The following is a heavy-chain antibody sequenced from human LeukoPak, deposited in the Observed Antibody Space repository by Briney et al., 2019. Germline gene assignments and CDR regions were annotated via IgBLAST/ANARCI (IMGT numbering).Heavy chain of an antibody. J-gene: IGHJ4*02. Sequence: GGSLRLSCAASGFTFSSHAMSWVRQAPGKGLEWVSAISGSGGSTYYADSVKGRFTISRDNSKNTLYLQMNSLRAEDTAVYYCAKAVGQWLVEFDYWGQGTLVTVSS. CDR2: ISGSGGST. CDR3: AKAVGQWLVEFDY. CDR1: GFTFSSHA. V-gene: IGHV3-23*01. D-gene: IGHD6-19*01.